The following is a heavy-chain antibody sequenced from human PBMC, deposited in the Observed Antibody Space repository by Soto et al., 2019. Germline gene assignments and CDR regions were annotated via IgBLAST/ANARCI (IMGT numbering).Heavy chain of an antibody. V-gene: IGHV1-69*13. J-gene: IGHJ6*02. CDR2: IIPIFGTA. CDR1: GGTFSSYA. Sequence: ASVKVSCKASGGTFSSYAISWVRQAPGQGLEWMGGIIPIFGTANYAQKFQGRVTITADESTGTAYMELSSLRSEDTAVYYCARATYTAMSRVGYYYYGMDVWGQGTTVTVSS. D-gene: IGHD5-18*01. CDR3: ARATYTAMSRVGYYYYGMDV.